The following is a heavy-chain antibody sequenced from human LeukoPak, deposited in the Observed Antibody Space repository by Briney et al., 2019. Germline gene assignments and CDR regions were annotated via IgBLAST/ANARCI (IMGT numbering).Heavy chain of an antibody. Sequence: SETLFLTCAVYGGSFSGYYWSWIRQPPGKGLEWIGEINHSGSTNYNPSLKSRVTISVDTSKNQFSLKLSSVTAADTAVYYCARGRSSAFLIAAAVYYYGMDVWGQGTTVAVSS. V-gene: IGHV4-34*01. CDR2: INHSGST. D-gene: IGHD6-13*01. CDR3: ARGRSSAFLIAAAVYYYGMDV. CDR1: GGSFSGYY. J-gene: IGHJ6*02.